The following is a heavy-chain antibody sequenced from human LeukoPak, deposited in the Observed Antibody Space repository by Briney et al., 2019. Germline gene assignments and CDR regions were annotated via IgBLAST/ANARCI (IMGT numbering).Heavy chain of an antibody. D-gene: IGHD6-6*01. Sequence: PSGTLSLTCALYGGSFSDYYWSWIRQPPGKGLEWIGEINHSGSTNYNPSLKSRVTLSVDTSKNQFSLKLSSVTAADTAVYYCAGSIAARFDYWGQGTLVTVSS. CDR3: AGSIAARFDY. V-gene: IGHV4-34*01. CDR1: GGSFSDYY. CDR2: INHSGST. J-gene: IGHJ4*02.